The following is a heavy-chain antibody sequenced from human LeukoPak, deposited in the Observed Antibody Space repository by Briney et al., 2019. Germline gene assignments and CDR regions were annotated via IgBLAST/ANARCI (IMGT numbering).Heavy chain of an antibody. CDR1: GFTFSSYA. J-gene: IGHJ4*02. V-gene: IGHV3-23*01. D-gene: IGHD4-17*01. CDR2: ISTSGGST. CDR3: ANHWWDYGDYIDY. Sequence: PGGSLRLSCAASGFTFSSYAMSWVRQAPGKGLEWGSGISTSGGSTYYVDSVKGRFTISRDNSKNTLYLQMTSLRVEDTAVYYCANHWWDYGDYIDYWGQGTLVTVSS.